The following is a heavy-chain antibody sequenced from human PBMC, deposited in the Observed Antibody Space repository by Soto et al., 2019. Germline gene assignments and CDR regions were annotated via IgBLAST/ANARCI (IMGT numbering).Heavy chain of an antibody. CDR3: ARDSKWNYVGLRLDF. V-gene: IGHV3-30-3*01. J-gene: IGHJ4*02. CDR1: GFTFSSYA. CDR2: ISYDGSNK. D-gene: IGHD1-7*01. Sequence: QVQLVASGGGVVQPGRSLRLSCAASGFTFSSYAMHWVRQAPGKGLVWVAVISYDGSNKYYADSVKGRFTISRDTSKDTLYLQMNSLRAEDAAVYYCARDSKWNYVGLRLDFWGQGTLVTVSS.